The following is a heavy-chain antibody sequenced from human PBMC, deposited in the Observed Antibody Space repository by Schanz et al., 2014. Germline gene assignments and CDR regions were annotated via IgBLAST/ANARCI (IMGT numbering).Heavy chain of an antibody. Sequence: DVRLVDSGGGLVQPGGSLRLSCGASGFTFSAHAMSWVRQAPGKGPEWFSAISGSGRDTYYAASVKGRFTISRDNSKNTLYLQMNSLRAEDTAVYYCAKGQLLSYYFDYWGQGTLVTVSS. J-gene: IGHJ4*02. D-gene: IGHD2-21*01. CDR2: ISGSGRDT. CDR1: GFTFSAHA. V-gene: IGHV3-23*04. CDR3: AKGQLLSYYFDY.